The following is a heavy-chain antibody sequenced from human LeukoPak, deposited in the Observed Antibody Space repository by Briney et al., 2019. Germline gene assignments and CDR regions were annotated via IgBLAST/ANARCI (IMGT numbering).Heavy chain of an antibody. J-gene: IGHJ4*02. CDR1: GGSFRGYY. V-gene: IGHV4-34*01. D-gene: IGHD5-12*01. Sequence: SETLSLTCAVYGGSFRGYYWNWIRQPPGKGLEWIGEINHSGSTNYNPSLKSRVTISVDTSKNQFSLKLSSVTAADTAVYYCARSLNSVVATAEESDYWGQGTLVTVSS. CDR2: INHSGST. CDR3: ARSLNSVVATAEESDY.